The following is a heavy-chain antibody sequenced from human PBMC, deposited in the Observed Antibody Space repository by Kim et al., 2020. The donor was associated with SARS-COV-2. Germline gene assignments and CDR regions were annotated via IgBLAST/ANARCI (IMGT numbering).Heavy chain of an antibody. D-gene: IGHD6-6*01. CDR2: ISTDGSST. CDR1: GFTFSSFW. CDR3: ARGGDNNGSSIPFEY. J-gene: IGHJ4*02. Sequence: GGSLRLSCAASGFTFSSFWMHWVRQAPGKGLVWVSPISTDGSSTNYADSVKGRFTISRDNAKNTLYLQMNSLRAEDTAVYYCARGGDNNGSSIPFEYWGQGTLVTVSS. V-gene: IGHV3-74*01.